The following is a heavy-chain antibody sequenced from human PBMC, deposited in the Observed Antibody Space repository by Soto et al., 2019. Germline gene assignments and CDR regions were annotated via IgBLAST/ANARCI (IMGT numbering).Heavy chain of an antibody. V-gene: IGHV1-18*01. J-gene: IGHJ4*02. Sequence: QVQLVQSGGEVRKPGASVKVSCKASGYTFRNYGINWVRQAPGQGLEWMAWINTYNGNTEYAQKFQDRVTLTTDNATSTAYMDLRSLRSDDTAVYYCAKSARNEVETDWGQGTLVMVSS. CDR3: AKSARNEVETD. CDR2: INTYNGNT. D-gene: IGHD5-18*01. CDR1: GYTFRNYG.